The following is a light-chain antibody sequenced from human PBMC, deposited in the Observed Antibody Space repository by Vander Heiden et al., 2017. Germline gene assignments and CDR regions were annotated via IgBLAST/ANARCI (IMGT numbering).Light chain of an antibody. CDR2: GAS. V-gene: IGKV3-20*01. CDR3: QLYGTSRT. CDR1: QSVSSTY. Sequence: PGTLSLSPGERATLSCRASQSVSSTYLAWYQQKPGQAPRLLIYGASSRATGIPDRFSGSGSGTDFTLTISRLEPEDFAVYYCQLYGTSRTFGQGTRLEIK. J-gene: IGKJ5*01.